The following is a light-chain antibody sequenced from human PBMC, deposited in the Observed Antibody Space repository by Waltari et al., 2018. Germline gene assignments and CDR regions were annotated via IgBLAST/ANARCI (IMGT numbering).Light chain of an antibody. CDR2: DVS. V-gene: IGLV2-14*03. J-gene: IGLJ1*01. Sequence: QSALTQPASVSGSPGQSITISCTGTSSDVGAYDYVPWYQQHPGKAPQLMIYDVSNRPSGISNRFSGSKSGNTASLSISGLQTEDEAEYYCSAYTTSVTLVFGTGTKVTVL. CDR1: SSDVGAYDY. CDR3: SAYTTSVTLV.